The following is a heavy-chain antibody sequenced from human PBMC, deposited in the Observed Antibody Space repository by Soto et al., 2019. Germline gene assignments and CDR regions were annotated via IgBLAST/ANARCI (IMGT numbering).Heavy chain of an antibody. Sequence: EVQLLESGGGLVQPGGSLRLSCAASGFTFSAYAMSWVRQAPGKGLQWVSGLVGSGGGIQYADSVRGRFTVSRDNSKNILYLQMNSLRAEDTAVYYCAKGALAGNGVWEPFDMWGQGTEITVSS. CDR3: AKGALAGNGVWEPFDM. J-gene: IGHJ3*02. V-gene: IGHV3-23*01. CDR2: LVGSGGGI. CDR1: GFTFSAYA. D-gene: IGHD2-8*01.